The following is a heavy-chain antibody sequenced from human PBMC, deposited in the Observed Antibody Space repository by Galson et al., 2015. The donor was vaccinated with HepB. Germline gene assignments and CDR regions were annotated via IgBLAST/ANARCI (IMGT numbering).Heavy chain of an antibody. Sequence: SLRLSCAASGFTFSSYGMHWVRQAPGKGLEWVAVIWYDESNKYYADSVKGRFTISRDNSKNTLYLQMNSLRAEDTAVYYCARERPPFIGYYFDYWGQGTLVTVSS. CDR2: IWYDESNK. J-gene: IGHJ4*02. CDR3: ARERPPFIGYYFDY. CDR1: GFTFSSYG. V-gene: IGHV3-33*08. D-gene: IGHD3-16*02.